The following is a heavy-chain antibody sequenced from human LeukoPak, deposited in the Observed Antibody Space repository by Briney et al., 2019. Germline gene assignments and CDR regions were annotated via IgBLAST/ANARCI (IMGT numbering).Heavy chain of an antibody. CDR1: GYTFTYRY. V-gene: IGHV1-45*02. J-gene: IGHJ3*02. CDR3: AQSSGSYQWDAFDI. D-gene: IGHD1-26*01. CDR2: ITPFNGNT. Sequence: SVKVSCKASGYTFTYRYLHWVRQAPRQALECMGWITPFNGNTKYAQKFQDRVTITRDRSMSTAYMELSSLRSEDTAMYYCAQSSGSYQWDAFDIWGQGTMVTVSS.